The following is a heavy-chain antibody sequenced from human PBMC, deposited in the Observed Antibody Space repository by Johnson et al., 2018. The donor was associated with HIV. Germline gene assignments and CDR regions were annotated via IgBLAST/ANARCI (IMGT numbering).Heavy chain of an antibody. Sequence: EQLVESGGGLVKPGGSLRLSCAASGFTFSDYYMSWIRQAPGKGLEWVGRIKSKTDGGTTDYAAPVKGRFTISRDDSKSIAYLQMNSLKAEDTAVYYCISPERAAAGFLTWGQGAMVTVSS. V-gene: IGHV3-15*01. CDR2: IKSKTDGGTT. D-gene: IGHD6-13*01. CDR3: ISPERAAAGFLT. J-gene: IGHJ3*01. CDR1: GFTFSDYY.